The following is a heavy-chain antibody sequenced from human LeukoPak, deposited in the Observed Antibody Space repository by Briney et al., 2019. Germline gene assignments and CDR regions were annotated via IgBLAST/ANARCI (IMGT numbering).Heavy chain of an antibody. CDR3: ARLSGTNWFDP. D-gene: IGHD3-10*01. V-gene: IGHV1-3*01. Sequence: GASVTVSCKASGYTFTSYAMHWVRQAPGQRLEWMGWINAGNGNTKYSQRFQGRVTFTRDTSASTAYMELSSLRSEDTAVYYCARLSGTNWFDPWGQGTLATVSS. J-gene: IGHJ5*02. CDR1: GYTFTSYA. CDR2: INAGNGNT.